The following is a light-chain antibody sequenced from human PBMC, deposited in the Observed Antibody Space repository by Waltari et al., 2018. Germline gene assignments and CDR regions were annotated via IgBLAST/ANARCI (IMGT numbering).Light chain of an antibody. V-gene: IGLV3-21*03. CDR2: DDG. J-gene: IGLJ2*01. Sequence: SYVLTQPPSVSVAPRKTATITCGGTNLGSKRVHWYQQKPGQAPVLVVYDDGARPSGIPERFSGSSSWTTATLTISRVEAGDEADYYCQIWDNNSDHVVFGGGTKLTVL. CDR1: NLGSKR. CDR3: QIWDNNSDHVV.